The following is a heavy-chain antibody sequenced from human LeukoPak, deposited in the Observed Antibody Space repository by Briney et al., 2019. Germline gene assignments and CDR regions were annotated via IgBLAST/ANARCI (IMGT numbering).Heavy chain of an antibody. CDR1: GFTFDDYA. V-gene: IGHV3-9*01. Sequence: PGGSLRLSCAASGFTFDDYAMHWVRQAPGKGLECVSGIRWNSGSIGYADSVKGRFTISRDNAKNSLYLQMNSLRAEDTAFYYCAKDKRITMVRGDYGMDVWGQGTTVTVSS. J-gene: IGHJ6*02. CDR3: AKDKRITMVRGDYGMDV. CDR2: IRWNSGSI. D-gene: IGHD3-10*01.